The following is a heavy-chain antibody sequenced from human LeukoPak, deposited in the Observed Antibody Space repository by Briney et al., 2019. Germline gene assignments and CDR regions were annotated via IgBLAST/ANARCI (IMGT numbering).Heavy chain of an antibody. J-gene: IGHJ4*02. CDR2: VNTNTGNP. V-gene: IGHV7-4-1*02. D-gene: IGHD3-22*01. CDR3: ASCNDSSGYFAY. Sequence: ASVKVSRKPSGYTFTDYAINWVRQALGQGLEYMGWVNTNTGNPTYAQGFTGRFVFSSDSSVSTAYLQITSLKADDSAIYFCASCNDSSGYFAYWGQGTLVTVSS. CDR1: GYTFTDYA.